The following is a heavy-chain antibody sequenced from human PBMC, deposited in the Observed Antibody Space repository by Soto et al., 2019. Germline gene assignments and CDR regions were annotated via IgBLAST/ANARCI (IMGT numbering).Heavy chain of an antibody. V-gene: IGHV3-23*01. CDR3: AKVGYDILTGPPGSLDY. J-gene: IGHJ4*02. CDR1: GFTFRSCA. D-gene: IGHD3-9*01. CDR2: ISGSGGST. Sequence: LRLSCATSGFTFRSCAMACVRQAPGKGLEWVSAISGSGGSTYYADSVKGRFTISRDNSKNTLYLQMNSLRAEDTAVYYCAKVGYDILTGPPGSLDYWGQGTLGTVSS.